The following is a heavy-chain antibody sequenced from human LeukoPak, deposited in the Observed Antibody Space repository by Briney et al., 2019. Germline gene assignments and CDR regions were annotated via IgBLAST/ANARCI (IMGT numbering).Heavy chain of an antibody. CDR3: ARGIQLWSYYYYGMDV. Sequence: SETLSLTCAVYGGSFSGYYWSWIRQPPGKGLEWIGEINHSGSTNYNPSLKSRVTISVDTSKNQFSLKLSSVTAADTAVYYCARGIQLWSYYYYGMDVWGQGTTVTVFS. CDR1: GGSFSGYY. V-gene: IGHV4-34*01. J-gene: IGHJ6*02. D-gene: IGHD5-18*01. CDR2: INHSGST.